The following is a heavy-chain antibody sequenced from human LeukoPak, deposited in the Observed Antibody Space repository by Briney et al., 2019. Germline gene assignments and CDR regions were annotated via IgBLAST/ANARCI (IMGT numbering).Heavy chain of an antibody. Sequence: GRSLRLSCAASGFTFSSYAMHWVRQAPAKGLEWVAVISYDGSNKYYADSVKGRFTISRDNSKNTLYLQMNSLRAEDTAVYYCAGDYLDFYYDSSGYYYGSFDYWGQGTLVTVSS. J-gene: IGHJ4*02. CDR1: GFTFSSYA. CDR3: AGDYLDFYYDSSGYYYGSFDY. D-gene: IGHD3-22*01. CDR2: ISYDGSNK. V-gene: IGHV3-30-3*01.